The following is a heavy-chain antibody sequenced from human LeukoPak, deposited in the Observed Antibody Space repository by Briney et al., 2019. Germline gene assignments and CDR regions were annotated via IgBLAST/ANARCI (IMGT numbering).Heavy chain of an antibody. CDR3: ARLGLPDY. D-gene: IGHD3-10*01. Sequence: SETPSLTCTVSGGSISSYYWTWIRQSPGKGLEWIGYIYYSGSTNYNPSLKSRVTISVDTSKNQFSLKLSSVTAADTAVYYCARLGLPDYWGQGTLVTVSS. V-gene: IGHV4-59*01. CDR1: GGSISSYY. J-gene: IGHJ4*02. CDR2: IYYSGST.